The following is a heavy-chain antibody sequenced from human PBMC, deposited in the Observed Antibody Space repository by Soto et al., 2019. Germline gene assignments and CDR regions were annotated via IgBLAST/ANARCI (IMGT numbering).Heavy chain of an antibody. J-gene: IGHJ5*02. CDR2: IYYSGST. V-gene: IGHV4-59*01. Sequence: LSLTCTVSGGSISSYYWSWIRQPPGKGLEWIGYIYYSGSTNYNPSLKSRVTISVDTSKNQFSLKLSSVTAADTAVYYCARENSGSNTKHNWFDPWGQGTLVTVSS. CDR1: GGSISSYY. D-gene: IGHD6-19*01. CDR3: ARENSGSNTKHNWFDP.